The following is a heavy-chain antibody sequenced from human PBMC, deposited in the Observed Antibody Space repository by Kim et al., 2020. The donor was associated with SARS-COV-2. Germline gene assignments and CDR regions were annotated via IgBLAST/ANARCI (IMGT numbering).Heavy chain of an antibody. V-gene: IGHV4-4*06. Sequence: NPSLKSRVTLSVDTSKNHFSLKLSSVTAADTAVYYCARDRGIGVAPERGYWGQGTLVTVSS. CDR3: ARDRGIGVAPERGY. D-gene: IGHD6-19*01. J-gene: IGHJ4*02.